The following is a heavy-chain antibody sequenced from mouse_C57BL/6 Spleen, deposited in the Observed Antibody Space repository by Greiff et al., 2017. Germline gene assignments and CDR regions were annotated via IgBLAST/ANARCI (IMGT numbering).Heavy chain of an antibody. Sequence: EVQLQQSGPELVKPGASVKISCKASGYTFTDYYMNWVKQSHGKSLEWIGDINPNNGGTSYNQKFKGKATLTVDKSSSTAYMELRSLTSEDSAVYYCAKGIYSYAMDYWGQGTSVTVSS. CDR2: INPNNGGT. J-gene: IGHJ4*01. D-gene: IGHD2-1*01. V-gene: IGHV1-26*01. CDR3: AKGIYSYAMDY. CDR1: GYTFTDYY.